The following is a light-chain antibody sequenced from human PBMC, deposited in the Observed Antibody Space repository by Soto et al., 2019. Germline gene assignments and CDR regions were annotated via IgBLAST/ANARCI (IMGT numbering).Light chain of an antibody. CDR1: GSDVRTYNL. CDR3: SSYTSSSTPYV. V-gene: IGLV2-14*02. Sequence: QSALTQPASVSGSPGQSITISCTVTGSDVRTYNLVSWYQQHPGKAPKLMIYEVSNRPSGVSNRFSGSKSGNTASLTISGLQAEDEADYYCSSYTSSSTPYVFGTGTKLTVL. J-gene: IGLJ1*01. CDR2: EVS.